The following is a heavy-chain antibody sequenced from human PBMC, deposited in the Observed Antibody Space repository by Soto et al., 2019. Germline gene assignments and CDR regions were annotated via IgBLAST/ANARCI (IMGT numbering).Heavy chain of an antibody. CDR1: GGSISSDNTY. CDR2: IYYTGTT. Sequence: HVQLQESGPGLVKPSQTLSLTCSVSGGSISSDNTYWTWIRQHPGEGLEWIGHIYYTGTTYYNPSLKSRVIISLDTSKNQFSLNLSSVTAADTAVYYCATTFYYDSGGAFDIWGQGTMVTVSS. D-gene: IGHD3-22*01. V-gene: IGHV4-31*03. J-gene: IGHJ3*02. CDR3: ATTFYYDSGGAFDI.